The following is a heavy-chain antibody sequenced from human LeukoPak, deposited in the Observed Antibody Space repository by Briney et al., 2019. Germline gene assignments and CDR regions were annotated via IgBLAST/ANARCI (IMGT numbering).Heavy chain of an antibody. Sequence: GGSLRLSCAASGFTFSSYAMSWVRQAPGKGLEWVSAISGSGGSTYYADSVKGRFTISRDNSKNTLYLQMNSLRAEDTAVYYCAKGIDRYSNYASDYWGQGTLVTVSS. CDR1: GFTFSSYA. V-gene: IGHV3-23*01. D-gene: IGHD4-11*01. CDR3: AKGIDRYSNYASDY. CDR2: ISGSGGST. J-gene: IGHJ4*02.